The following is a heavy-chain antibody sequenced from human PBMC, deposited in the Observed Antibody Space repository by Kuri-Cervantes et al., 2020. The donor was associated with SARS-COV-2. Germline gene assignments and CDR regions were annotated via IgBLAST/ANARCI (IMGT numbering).Heavy chain of an antibody. CDR2: IDWDDDK. Sequence: SGPTXVXXTETLTLTCTFXGFSLSTSGMCVSWIRQPPGKALEWLARIDWDDDKYYSTSLKTRLTISKDTSKTQVVLTMTNMDPVDTATYYCARIRVEMATIGDYYYYGMDVWGQGTTVTVSS. V-gene: IGHV2-70*11. D-gene: IGHD5-24*01. CDR3: ARIRVEMATIGDYYYYGMDV. J-gene: IGHJ6*02. CDR1: GFSLSTSGMC.